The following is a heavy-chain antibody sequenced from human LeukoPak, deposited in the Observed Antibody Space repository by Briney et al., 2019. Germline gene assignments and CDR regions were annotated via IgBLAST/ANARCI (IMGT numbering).Heavy chain of an antibody. CDR3: ARAPKNKYYYDSRGNPELYYYFDL. J-gene: IGHJ2*01. Sequence: ASVKVSCKASGGTFSTYAVNWVRQAPGQGLEWMGRIIPMLDIANYAQRIQGRVTITADTSTSTAYMELNSLRSDDTAVYYCARAPKNKYYYDSRGNPELYYYFDLWGRGTLVTVSS. D-gene: IGHD3-22*01. CDR2: IIPMLDIA. V-gene: IGHV1-69*04. CDR1: GGTFSTYA.